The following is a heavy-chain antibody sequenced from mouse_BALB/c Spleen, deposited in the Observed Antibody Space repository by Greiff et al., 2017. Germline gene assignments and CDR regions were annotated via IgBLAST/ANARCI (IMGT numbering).Heavy chain of an antibody. CDR1: GFTFSSYT. D-gene: IGHD2-1*01. Sequence: EVMLVESGGGLVKPGGSLKLSCAASGFTFSSYTMSWVRQTPEKRLEWVATISSGGGNTYYPDSVKGRFTISRDNAKNNLYLQMSSLRSEDTALYYCARYGNYVGWYFDVWGAGTTVTVSS. CDR2: ISSGGGNT. J-gene: IGHJ1*01. V-gene: IGHV5-9*03. CDR3: ARYGNYVGWYFDV.